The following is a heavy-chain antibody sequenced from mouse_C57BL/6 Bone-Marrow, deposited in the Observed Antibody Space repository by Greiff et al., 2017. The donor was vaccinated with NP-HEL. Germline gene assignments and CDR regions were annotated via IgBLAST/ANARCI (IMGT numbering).Heavy chain of an antibody. J-gene: IGHJ4*01. CDR1: GFTFSDYG. CDR2: ISNLAYSI. V-gene: IGHV5-15*04. D-gene: IGHD2-5*01. CDR3: ARRGYSNPYYYAMDY. Sequence: DVHLVESGGGLVQPGGSLKLSCAASGFTFSDYGMAWVRQAPRKGPEWVAFISNLAYSIYYADTVTGRFTISRENAKNTLYLEMSSLRSEDTAMYYCARRGYSNPYYYAMDYWGQGTSVTVSS.